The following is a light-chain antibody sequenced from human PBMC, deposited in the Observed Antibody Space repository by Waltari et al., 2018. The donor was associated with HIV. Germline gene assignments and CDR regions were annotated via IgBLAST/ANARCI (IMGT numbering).Light chain of an antibody. V-gene: IGKV3-11*01. CDR1: QSVSNY. CDR2: GAS. J-gene: IGKJ5*01. Sequence: VLTQSPASLVLSPGERATLSCRASQSVSNYLAWYQQKPGQAPRLLIYGASSRATGIPARFSGSGSGTDFTLTISSLEPGDFAVYYCQHRSNCPITFGQGTRLEIK. CDR3: QHRSNCPIT.